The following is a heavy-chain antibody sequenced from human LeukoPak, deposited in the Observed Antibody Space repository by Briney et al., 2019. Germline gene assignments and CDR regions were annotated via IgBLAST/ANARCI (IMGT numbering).Heavy chain of an antibody. CDR2: INPYNGNT. Sequence: ATVKVSCKASGYTFTSYGISWVRQAPGQGPECMGWINPYNGNTNYTMKVQGRVTMTKNTSTSTAYLELRSLRSDDTAIYYCAREIYGRFDYWGQGTLVTVP. D-gene: IGHD4-17*01. CDR1: GYTFTSYG. CDR3: AREIYGRFDY. V-gene: IGHV1-18*01. J-gene: IGHJ4*02.